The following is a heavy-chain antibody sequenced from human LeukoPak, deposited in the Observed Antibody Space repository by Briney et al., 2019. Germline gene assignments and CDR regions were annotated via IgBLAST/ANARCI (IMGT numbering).Heavy chain of an antibody. D-gene: IGHD2-15*01. V-gene: IGHV4-31*03. Sequence: SETLSLTCTVSGGSISSGGYNWSWIRQHPGKGLEWIGYIYYSGSTYYNPSLKSRVTISVDTSKNQFSLKLSSVTAADTAVYYCARDYATPYYYGMDVWGKGTTVTVSS. CDR2: IYYSGST. J-gene: IGHJ6*04. CDR1: GGSISSGGYN. CDR3: ARDYATPYYYGMDV.